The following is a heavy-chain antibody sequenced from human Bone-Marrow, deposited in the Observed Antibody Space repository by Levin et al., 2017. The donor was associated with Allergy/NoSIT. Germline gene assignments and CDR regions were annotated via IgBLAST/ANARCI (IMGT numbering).Heavy chain of an antibody. CDR1: GGSISGGGYY. Sequence: SETLSLTCTISGGSISGGGYYWTWVRQHPGKGLEWIGYIHDSGTSSYNPSLESRISMSVSTSRNQFSLKVDSVTAADTAVYYCAREGLYSAYDFDSWGQGTLVTVSS. D-gene: IGHD5-12*01. V-gene: IGHV4-31*03. CDR2: IHDSGTS. J-gene: IGHJ4*02. CDR3: AREGLYSAYDFDS.